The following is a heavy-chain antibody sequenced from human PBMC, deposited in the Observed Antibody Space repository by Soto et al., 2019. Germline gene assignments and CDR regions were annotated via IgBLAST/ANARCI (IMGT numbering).Heavy chain of an antibody. J-gene: IGHJ4*02. CDR2: IFYSGST. Sequence: QVQLQESGPGLVKPSQSLSLTCTVSGGSITCDDYYWSWIRQPPGMALEWIGYIFYSGSTHYNPSLKSRFIISLDTSKKQVSLKLSSVTAADTAVYYCASANCGGDCSYRHDRYYFESWGQGTLVTVSS. V-gene: IGHV4-30-4*01. CDR1: GGSITCDDYY. D-gene: IGHD2-21*02. CDR3: ASANCGGDCSYRHDRYYFES.